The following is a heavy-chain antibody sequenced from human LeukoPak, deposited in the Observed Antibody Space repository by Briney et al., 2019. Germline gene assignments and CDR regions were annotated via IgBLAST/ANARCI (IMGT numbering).Heavy chain of an antibody. CDR3: ARAGWHSSDGWFDP. J-gene: IGHJ5*02. Sequence: SSETLSLTCTVSGGSISSSSYYWGWIRQPPGKGLEWIGSIYYRGSTYYNPSLKSRVTISVDTSKNQFSLKLSSVTAADTAVYYCARAGWHSSDGWFDPWGQGTLVTVSS. V-gene: IGHV4-39*01. CDR2: IYYRGST. CDR1: GGSISSSSYY. D-gene: IGHD6-25*01.